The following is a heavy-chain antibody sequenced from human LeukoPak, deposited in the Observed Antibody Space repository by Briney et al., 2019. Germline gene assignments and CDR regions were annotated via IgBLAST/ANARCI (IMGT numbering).Heavy chain of an antibody. D-gene: IGHD3-10*02. CDR1: GGSISPYY. J-gene: IGHJ4*02. Sequence: SETLSLTCTVSGGSISPYYWSWIRQPPGKGLEWLGYIYYSGNTDYNPSLESRVAISVDTSKNQFSLKLSSVTAADTAVYYCARSTGSTMFIDYWGQGTLVTVSS. CDR2: IYYSGNT. CDR3: ARSTGSTMFIDY. V-gene: IGHV4-59*01.